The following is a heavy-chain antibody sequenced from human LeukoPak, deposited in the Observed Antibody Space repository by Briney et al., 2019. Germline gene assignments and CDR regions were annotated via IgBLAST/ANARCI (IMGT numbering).Heavy chain of an antibody. V-gene: IGHV4-59*01. CDR2: IFYSGST. J-gene: IGHJ3*02. CDR1: GVYISSYD. Sequence: SETLSLTXTDTGVYISSYDWRLIRKPPGKGMGWIGYIFYSGSTNYNPSLKSRVTISVDTFKNQFSLKLSSVTAADTAVYYCARDPYCSSTSCSQGFDAFDIWGQGTMVTVSS. CDR3: ARDPYCSSTSCSQGFDAFDI. D-gene: IGHD2-2*01.